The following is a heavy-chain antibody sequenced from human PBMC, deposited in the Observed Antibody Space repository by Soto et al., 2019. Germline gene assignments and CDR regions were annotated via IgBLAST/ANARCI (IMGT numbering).Heavy chain of an antibody. Sequence: PGESLKISCKGSGYSFTSYWIGWVRQMPGKGLEWMGIIYPGDSDTRYSPSFQGQVTISADKSISTAYLQWSSLKASDTAMYYGVCCYRSGYVHSFFGMDFWGQGTTVTVSS. D-gene: IGHD3-22*01. CDR1: GYSFTSYW. CDR3: VCCYRSGYVHSFFGMDF. CDR2: IYPGDSDT. J-gene: IGHJ6*02. V-gene: IGHV5-51*01.